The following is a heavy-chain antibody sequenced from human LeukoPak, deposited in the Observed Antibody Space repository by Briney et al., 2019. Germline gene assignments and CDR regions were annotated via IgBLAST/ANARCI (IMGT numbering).Heavy chain of an antibody. CDR2: ISYDGSNK. J-gene: IGHJ4*02. Sequence: PGGSLRLSCAASGFTFSSYAMHWVRQAPAKGLEWVAVISYDGSNKYYADSVKGRFTISRDNSKNTLYLQMNSLRAEDTAVYYCARVDCSGGSCYLRPFDYWGQGTLVTVSS. V-gene: IGHV3-30-3*01. D-gene: IGHD2-15*01. CDR1: GFTFSSYA. CDR3: ARVDCSGGSCYLRPFDY.